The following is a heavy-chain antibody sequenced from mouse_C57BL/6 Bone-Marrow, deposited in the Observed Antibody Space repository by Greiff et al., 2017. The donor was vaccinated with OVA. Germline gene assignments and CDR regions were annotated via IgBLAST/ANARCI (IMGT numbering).Heavy chain of an antibody. CDR3: ARERVYPRAMDY. CDR2: INPNNGGT. V-gene: IGHV1-26*01. J-gene: IGHJ4*01. Sequence: VQLQQSGPELVKPGASVKISCKASGYTFTDYYMNWVKQSHGKSLEWIGDINPNNGGTSYNQKFKGKATLTVDKSSSTAYMELRSLTSEDSAVYYCARERVYPRAMDYWGQGTSVTVSS. D-gene: IGHD5-1-1*01. CDR1: GYTFTDYY.